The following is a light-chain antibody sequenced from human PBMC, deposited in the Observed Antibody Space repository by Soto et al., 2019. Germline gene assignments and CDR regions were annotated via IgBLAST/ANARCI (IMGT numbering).Light chain of an antibody. CDR2: EVS. Sequence: QSALTQPPSASGSPGQSVTISCTGTSSDVGGYNFVSWYQQPPGKAPKLMIYEVSERPSGVPDRFSGSKSGNTASLTVSGLQDEDEADYYCSSYAGSNIVVFGGGTKLTVL. V-gene: IGLV2-8*01. CDR1: SSDVGGYNF. CDR3: SSYAGSNIVV. J-gene: IGLJ2*01.